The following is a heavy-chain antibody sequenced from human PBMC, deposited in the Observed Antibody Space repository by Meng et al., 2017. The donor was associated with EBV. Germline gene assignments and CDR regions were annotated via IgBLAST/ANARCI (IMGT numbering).Heavy chain of an antibody. V-gene: IGHV1-69*06. CDR3: ARAEIAAAGRLDY. Sequence: QGLVVQPGGQVKRPGSSVKVSCKASGGTFSSYAISWVRQAPGQGLEWMGGIIPIFGTANYAQKFQGRVTITADKSTSTAYMELSSLRSEDTAVYYCARAEIAAAGRLDYWGQGTLVTVSS. D-gene: IGHD6-13*01. CDR2: IIPIFGTA. CDR1: GGTFSSYA. J-gene: IGHJ4*02.